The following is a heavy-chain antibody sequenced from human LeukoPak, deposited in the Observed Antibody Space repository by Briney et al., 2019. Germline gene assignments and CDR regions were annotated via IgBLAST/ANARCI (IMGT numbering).Heavy chain of an antibody. J-gene: IGHJ1*01. D-gene: IGHD1-26*01. V-gene: IGHV3-30-3*01. Sequence: PGGSLRLSCAASGFTFSSYAMHWVRQAPGKGLEWVAVISYDGSNKYYADSVKGRFTISRDNSKNTLYLQMNSLRAEDTAVYYCARDHPIYRASQDQHWGQGTLVTVSS. CDR2: ISYDGSNK. CDR3: ARDHPIYRASQDQH. CDR1: GFTFSSYA.